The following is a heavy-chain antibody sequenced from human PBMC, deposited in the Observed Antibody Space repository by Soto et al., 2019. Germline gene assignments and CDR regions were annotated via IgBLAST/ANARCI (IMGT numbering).Heavy chain of an antibody. V-gene: IGHV3-74*01. CDR2: INSDGSST. CDR1: GFTFSSYW. CDR3: ARSITIFGVAMPGAFDI. J-gene: IGHJ3*02. Sequence: GGSLRLSCAASGFTFSSYWMHWVRQAPGKGLVWVSRINSDGSSTSYADSVKGRFTISRDNAKNSLYLQMNSLRAEDTAVYYCARSITIFGVAMPGAFDIWGQGTMVTVSS. D-gene: IGHD3-3*01.